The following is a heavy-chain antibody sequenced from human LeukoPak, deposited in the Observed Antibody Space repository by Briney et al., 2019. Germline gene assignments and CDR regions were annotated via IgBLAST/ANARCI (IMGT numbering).Heavy chain of an antibody. CDR1: GGSFSGYY. D-gene: IGHD4-17*01. CDR2: INHSGST. J-gene: IGHJ6*03. V-gene: IGHV4-34*01. CDR3: ARNTRDYAYYYYMDV. Sequence: SETLSLTCAVYGGSFSGYYWSWIRQPPGKGLEWIGEINHSGSTNYNPSLKSRVTMSVDTSKNQFSLKLSSVTAADTAVYYCARNTRDYAYYYYMDVWGKGTTVTISS.